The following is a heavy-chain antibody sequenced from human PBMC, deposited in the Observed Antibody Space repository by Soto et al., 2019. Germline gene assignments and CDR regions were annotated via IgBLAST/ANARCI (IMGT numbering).Heavy chain of an antibody. D-gene: IGHD3-3*02. J-gene: IGHJ3*01. V-gene: IGHV3-7*01. CDR1: GFTFSLYW. CDR2: IKQDESEK. Sequence: GGSLRLSCAASGFTFSLYWMAWVRQAPGKGLEWLANIKQDESEKYYVDSVKGRFTISRDNAKNSLFLQMNSLRAEDTAVYYCAAWHFPLIGFDVWGLGTMVTV. CDR3: AAWHFPLIGFDV.